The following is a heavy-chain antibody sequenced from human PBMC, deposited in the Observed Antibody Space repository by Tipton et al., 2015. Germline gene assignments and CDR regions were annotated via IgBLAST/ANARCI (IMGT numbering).Heavy chain of an antibody. CDR2: IYYSGST. Sequence: TLSLTCTVSGGSISSGGYFWSWIRQHPGKGLEWIGYIYYSGSTNYNPSLKSRLTISVDMSKNQFSLKLSSVTAADTAVYYCARVPFDSFDYWGQGILVTVSS. V-gene: IGHV4-31*03. CDR3: ARVPFDSFDY. J-gene: IGHJ4*02. D-gene: IGHD3-3*01. CDR1: GGSISSGGYF.